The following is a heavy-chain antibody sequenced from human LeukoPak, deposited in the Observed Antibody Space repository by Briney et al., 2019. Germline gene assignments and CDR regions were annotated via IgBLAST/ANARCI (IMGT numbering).Heavy chain of an antibody. Sequence: GGSLRLSCAASGFTVSSNYMSWVRQAPGKGLEWVAVISYDGSNKYYADSVKGRFTISRDNSKNTLYLQMNSLRAEDTAVYYCARDKWWDDFWSLPLSYYYYGMDVWGQGTTVTVSS. CDR1: GFTVSSNY. CDR3: ARDKWWDDFWSLPLSYYYYGMDV. V-gene: IGHV3-30-3*01. CDR2: ISYDGSNK. J-gene: IGHJ6*02. D-gene: IGHD3-3*01.